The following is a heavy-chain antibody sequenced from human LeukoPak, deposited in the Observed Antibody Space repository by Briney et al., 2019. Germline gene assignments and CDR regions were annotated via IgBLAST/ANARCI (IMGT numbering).Heavy chain of an antibody. J-gene: IGHJ4*02. CDR3: VGYDYVWGSYRNFDY. Sequence: GGSLRLSCAASGFTFSSYEMNWVRQAPGKGLEWVSYISSSGSTIYYADSVKGRFTISRDNAKNSLYLQMNSLRAEDTAVYYCVGYDYVWGSYRNFDYWGQGTLVTVSS. D-gene: IGHD3-16*02. V-gene: IGHV3-48*03. CDR2: ISSSGSTI. CDR1: GFTFSSYE.